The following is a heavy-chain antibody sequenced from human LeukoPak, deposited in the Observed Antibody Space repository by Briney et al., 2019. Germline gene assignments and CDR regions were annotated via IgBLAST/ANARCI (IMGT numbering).Heavy chain of an antibody. Sequence: ASVKVSCKASGGTFSSYAISWVRQAPGQGLEWMEGIIPIFGTANYAQKFQGRVTITTDESTSTAYMELSSLRSEDTAVYYCARHFTPAAAGSFDYWGQGTLVTVSS. CDR3: ARHFTPAAAGSFDY. V-gene: IGHV1-69*05. CDR1: GGTFSSYA. CDR2: IIPIFGTA. D-gene: IGHD6-13*01. J-gene: IGHJ4*02.